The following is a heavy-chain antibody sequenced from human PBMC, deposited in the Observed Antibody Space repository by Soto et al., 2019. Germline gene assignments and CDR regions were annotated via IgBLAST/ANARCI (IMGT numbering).Heavy chain of an antibody. D-gene: IGHD3-3*01. V-gene: IGHV4-59*08. Sequence: SETLSLTCTVSGVSISSHSWTWIRQPPGKGLEWIGHVSYSGSTNYNPSLNSRVTIPVDTSKKQFSLKLTFVTAADTAMYYCARSYNDFWSGSYYYYMDVWGKGTTVTVSS. CDR2: VSYSGST. J-gene: IGHJ6*03. CDR1: GVSISSHS. CDR3: ARSYNDFWSGSYYYYMDV.